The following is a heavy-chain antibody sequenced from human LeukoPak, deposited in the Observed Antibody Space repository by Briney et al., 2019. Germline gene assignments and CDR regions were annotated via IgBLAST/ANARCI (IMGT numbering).Heavy chain of an antibody. CDR3: ARDVGFD. J-gene: IGHJ4*02. Sequence: SETLSLTCTVSGGSVNSDNYYWSWIRQPPGRGLEWIGYIFYTGSTNYNPSLKSRVTISVDTSKNQFSLKVSSVTAADTAVYYCARDVGFDWGQGTLVTVSS. CDR2: IFYTGST. D-gene: IGHD6-25*01. V-gene: IGHV4-61*01. CDR1: GGSVNSDNYY.